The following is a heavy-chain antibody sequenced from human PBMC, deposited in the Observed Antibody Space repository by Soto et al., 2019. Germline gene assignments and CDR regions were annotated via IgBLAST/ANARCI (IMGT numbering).Heavy chain of an antibody. Sequence: TLSLTCTVSGGSISSYYWSWIRQPPGKGLEWIGYIYYSGSTNYNPSLKSRVTISVDTSKNQFSLKLSSVTAADTAVYYCARGGSITMVRGVPTPYNWFDPWGQGTLVTVSS. V-gene: IGHV4-59*01. CDR2: IYYSGST. D-gene: IGHD3-10*01. J-gene: IGHJ5*02. CDR1: GGSISSYY. CDR3: ARGGSITMVRGVPTPYNWFDP.